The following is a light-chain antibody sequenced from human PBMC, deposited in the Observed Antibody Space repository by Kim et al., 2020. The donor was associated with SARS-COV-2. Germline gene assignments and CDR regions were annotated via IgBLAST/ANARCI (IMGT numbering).Light chain of an antibody. CDR1: QSVSSSY. Sequence: PGERVTLSCRASQSVSSSYLTWYQQKPGQAPRLLIYGASTRATSIPARFSGSGSGTDFTLTISSLQPEDFAVYYCQQYYNLPVTFGQGTKLEI. J-gene: IGKJ2*01. CDR3: QQYYNLPVT. V-gene: IGKV3D-7*01. CDR2: GAS.